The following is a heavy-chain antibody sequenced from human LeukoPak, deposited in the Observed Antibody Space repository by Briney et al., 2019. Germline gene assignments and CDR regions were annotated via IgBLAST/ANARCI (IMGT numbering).Heavy chain of an antibody. CDR2: IYYSGST. CDR3: ARGQGRRALDY. V-gene: IGHV4-59*12. J-gene: IGHJ4*02. CDR1: GGSISSYY. Sequence: SETLSLTCTVSGGSISSYYWSWIRQPPGKGLEWIGYIYYSGSTNYNPSLKSRVTISVDTSKNQFSLKLSSVTAADTAVYYCARGQGRRALDYWGQGTLVTVSS.